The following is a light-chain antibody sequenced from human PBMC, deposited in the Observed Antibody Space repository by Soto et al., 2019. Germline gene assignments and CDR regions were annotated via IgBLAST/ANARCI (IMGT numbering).Light chain of an antibody. Sequence: QSVLTQPASVSGSPGQSITISCTGTSSDVGSYNLVSWYQQHPGKAPKLMIHEGSKRPSGVSNRFSGFKSGNTASLTISGLQAEDEADYYCCSYAGSSTYVVFGGGTQLTVL. CDR2: EGS. CDR3: CSYAGSSTYVV. CDR1: SSDVGSYNL. V-gene: IGLV2-23*01. J-gene: IGLJ2*01.